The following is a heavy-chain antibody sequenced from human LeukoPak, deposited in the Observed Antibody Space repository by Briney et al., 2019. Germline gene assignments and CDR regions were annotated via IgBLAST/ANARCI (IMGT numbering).Heavy chain of an antibody. V-gene: IGHV4-61*05. J-gene: IGHJ4*02. CDR3: ARVGGYSAGGYYFDY. CDR2: IYYSGST. CDR1: GGSISSSSYY. D-gene: IGHD4/OR15-4a*01. Sequence: SETLSLTCTVSGGSISSSSYYWGWIRQPPGKGLEWIGYIYYSGSTNYNPSLKSRVTISVDTSKNQFSLKLSSVTAADTAVYYCARVGGYSAGGYYFDYWGQGTLVTVSS.